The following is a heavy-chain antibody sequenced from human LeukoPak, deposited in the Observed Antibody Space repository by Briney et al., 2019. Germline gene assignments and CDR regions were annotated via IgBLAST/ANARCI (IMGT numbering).Heavy chain of an antibody. V-gene: IGHV3-21*01. Sequence: GGSLRLSCAASGFTFSSYSMNWVRQAPGEGLEWVSSISSSSYIYYADSVKGRFTISRDNAKNSLYLQMNSLRAEDTAVYYCARDSGVSSSFDYWGQGTLVTVSS. CDR1: GFTFSSYS. D-gene: IGHD6-6*01. J-gene: IGHJ4*02. CDR3: ARDSGVSSSFDY. CDR2: ISSSSYI.